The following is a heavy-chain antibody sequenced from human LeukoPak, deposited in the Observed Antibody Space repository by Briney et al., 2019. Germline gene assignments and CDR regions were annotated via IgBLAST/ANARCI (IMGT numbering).Heavy chain of an antibody. D-gene: IGHD7-27*01. CDR3: AADLGPHGDHDI. V-gene: IGHV1-58*02. CDR2: IVVGSGNT. J-gene: IGHJ3*02. Sequence: SVKVSCKASGFTFPRSVMQWVRQARGQRLEWIGWIVVGSGNTNYAQKFQERVTITRDMSTSTAYMELSSLRSEDTAVYYCAADLGPHGDHDIWGQGPMVTVSS. CDR1: GFTFPRSV.